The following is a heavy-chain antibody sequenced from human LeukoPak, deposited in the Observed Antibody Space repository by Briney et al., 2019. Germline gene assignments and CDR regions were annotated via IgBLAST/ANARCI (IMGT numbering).Heavy chain of an antibody. J-gene: IGHJ5*02. V-gene: IGHV3-15*01. CDR3: TTDQLAAAGTDWFDP. Sequence: GGSLRLSRAASGFTFSNAWMSWVRQAPGKGLEWVGRIKSKSDGGTTDYAAPVKGRFTISRDDSKNTLYLQMNSLKPEDTAVYYCTTDQLAAAGTDWFDPWGQGTLVTVSS. D-gene: IGHD6-13*01. CDR2: IKSKSDGGTT. CDR1: GFTFSNAW.